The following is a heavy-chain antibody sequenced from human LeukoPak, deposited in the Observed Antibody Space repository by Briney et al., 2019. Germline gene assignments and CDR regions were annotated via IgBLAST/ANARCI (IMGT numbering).Heavy chain of an antibody. Sequence: SETLSLTCSVSGGSISSYYWSWIRQPAGKGLEWTGRIYSSGTITYNPSLQSRVTMSVDTSKNEFSLKMSSVTAADTAVYYCARGRDGYSTWGQGTLVTVSS. D-gene: IGHD5-24*01. CDR2: IYSSGTI. V-gene: IGHV4-4*07. CDR1: GGSISSYY. CDR3: ARGRDGYST. J-gene: IGHJ4*02.